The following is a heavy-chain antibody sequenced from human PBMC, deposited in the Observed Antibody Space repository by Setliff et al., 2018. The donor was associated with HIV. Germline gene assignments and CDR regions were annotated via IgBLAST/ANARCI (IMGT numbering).Heavy chain of an antibody. CDR1: GFTFDHYT. D-gene: IGHD5-18*01. Sequence: PGESLKISCAASGFTFDHYTMYWVRQAPGKGLEWVSLISGHGGSRYYADSLKGRFTISRDNSRNSLYLQINSLTTEDTALYYCAKDNPNSYSMDVWGKGTPVTVS. CDR2: ISGHGGSR. CDR3: AKDNPNSYSMDV. V-gene: IGHV3-43*01. J-gene: IGHJ6*03.